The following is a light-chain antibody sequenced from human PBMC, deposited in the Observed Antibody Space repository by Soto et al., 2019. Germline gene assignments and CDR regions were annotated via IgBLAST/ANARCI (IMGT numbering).Light chain of an antibody. Sequence: DIQMTQSPSSLSTSVGDRVTITCRASQAISIYLAWYQQKPGKVPKLLIYAASTLQSGVPSRFSGSGYGTDFTLTISSLQPEDVATYYCQKYNSAPPTFGQGTKVEIQ. CDR2: AAS. V-gene: IGKV1-27*01. CDR3: QKYNSAPPT. J-gene: IGKJ1*01. CDR1: QAISIY.